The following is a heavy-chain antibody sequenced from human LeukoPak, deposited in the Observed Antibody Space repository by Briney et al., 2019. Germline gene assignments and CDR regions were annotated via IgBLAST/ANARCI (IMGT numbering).Heavy chain of an antibody. CDR1: GFTFSSYA. V-gene: IGHV3-23*01. D-gene: IGHD2-2*01. Sequence: GGSLRLPCAASGFTFSSYAMNWVRQAPGKGLEWVSALSGSGGSTYYADSVKGRFTISRDNSKNTLYLQMNSLRAEDTAVYYCAKVTGYCSSTACTQFDCWGQGTLVTVSS. J-gene: IGHJ4*02. CDR2: LSGSGGST. CDR3: AKVTGYCSSTACTQFDC.